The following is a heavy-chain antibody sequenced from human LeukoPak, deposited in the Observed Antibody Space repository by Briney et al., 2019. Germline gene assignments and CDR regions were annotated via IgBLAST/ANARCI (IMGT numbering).Heavy chain of an antibody. J-gene: IGHJ2*01. CDR2: IYYSGST. D-gene: IGHD5-18*01. CDR3: ARDSGYSYGTNWYFDL. CDR1: GGSISSSSYY. Sequence: PSETLSLTCTVSGGSISSSSYYWGWIRQHPGKGLEWIGYIYYSGSTYYNPSLKSRVTISVDTSKNQFSLKLSSVTAADTAVYYCARDSGYSYGTNWYFDLWGRGTLVTVSS. V-gene: IGHV4-31*03.